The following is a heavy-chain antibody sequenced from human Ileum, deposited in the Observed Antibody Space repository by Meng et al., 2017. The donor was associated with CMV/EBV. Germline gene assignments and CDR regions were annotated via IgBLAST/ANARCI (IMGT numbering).Heavy chain of an antibody. V-gene: IGHV6-1*01. CDR3: ARRGDSSRTFDI. CDR2: TYYRSKWYD. CDR1: GDSVSSNIAT. J-gene: IGHJ3*02. Sequence: SQTLSLTCAISGDSVSSNIATWNWIRQSPSRGLEWMGRTYYRSKWYDDFAVSVKSRITINPNTSKNQSSLHLNSVTPEDTAVYFGARRGDSSRTFDIWGQGTMVTVSS. D-gene: IGHD2-21*01.